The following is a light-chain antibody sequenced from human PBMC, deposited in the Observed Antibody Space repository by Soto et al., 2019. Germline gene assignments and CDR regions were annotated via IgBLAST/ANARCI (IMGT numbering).Light chain of an antibody. J-gene: IGKJ2*01. Sequence: IVLTQSPATLSLSPGERATLSCRASQSVSSYLAWYQQKPGQAPRLLIYDASNRATGIPARFSGSGSGTDFTLTISSLEPEDFAVYYCQQRSNWPPMYTFGQGTNVDIK. V-gene: IGKV3-11*01. CDR2: DAS. CDR1: QSVSSY. CDR3: QQRSNWPPMYT.